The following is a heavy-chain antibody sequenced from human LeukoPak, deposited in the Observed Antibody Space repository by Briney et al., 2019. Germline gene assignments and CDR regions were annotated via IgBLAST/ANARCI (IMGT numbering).Heavy chain of an antibody. CDR3: ARDRGDLTVAGHFDF. V-gene: IGHV4-31*03. CDR2: IFNTGNS. D-gene: IGHD6-19*01. J-gene: IGHJ4*02. Sequence: SETLSLTCTVSGGSISSGVYSWNWIRQHPGNGLEWLGYIFNTGNSFYNPSLKSRVTISVDTSRNQFSLSLSSVTAADTAVYYCARDRGDLTVAGHFDFWGQGTLVTVSS. CDR1: GGSISSGVYS.